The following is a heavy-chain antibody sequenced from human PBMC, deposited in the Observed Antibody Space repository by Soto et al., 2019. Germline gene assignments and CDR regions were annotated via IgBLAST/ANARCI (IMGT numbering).Heavy chain of an antibody. J-gene: IGHJ6*02. D-gene: IGHD3-9*01. CDR2: ISSSSSTI. V-gene: IGHV3-48*02. CDR1: GFTFSSYS. Sequence: GGSLRLSCAASGFTFSSYSMNWVRQAPGKGLEWVSYISSSSSTIYYADSVKGRFTISRDNAKNSLYLQMNSLRDEDTAVYYCARDDEDILAGYPYYYGMGVWGQGNRVTFPS. CDR3: ARDDEDILAGYPYYYGMGV.